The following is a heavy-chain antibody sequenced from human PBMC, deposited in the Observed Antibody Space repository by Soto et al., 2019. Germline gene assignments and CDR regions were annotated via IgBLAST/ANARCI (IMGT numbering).Heavy chain of an antibody. D-gene: IGHD3-22*01. J-gene: IGHJ4*02. Sequence: SGPTLVNPTQTLTLTCTFSGFSLSTSGVGVGWIRQPPGKALEWLALIYWNDDKRYSPSLKSRLTITKDTSKNQVVLTMTNMDPVDTATYYCAHRGTYYYDSSGYYYFDYWGQGTLVTVSS. CDR3: AHRGTYYYDSSGYYYFDY. V-gene: IGHV2-5*01. CDR1: GFSLSTSGVG. CDR2: IYWNDDK.